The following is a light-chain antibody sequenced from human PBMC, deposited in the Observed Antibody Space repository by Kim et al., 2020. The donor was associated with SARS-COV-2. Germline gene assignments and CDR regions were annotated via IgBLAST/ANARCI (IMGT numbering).Light chain of an antibody. J-gene: IGKJ4*01. Sequence: ETVLTQSPGTLSLSPGERATLSCRASQSVSANFLAWYQQKPGQSPRLLIYGASNRAAGIPDRFSGSGFGTDFTLTINSLEPEDFAVYYCQQYGSSPGLTFDGGTKVDIK. V-gene: IGKV3-20*01. CDR3: QQYGSSPGLT. CDR2: GAS. CDR1: QSVSANF.